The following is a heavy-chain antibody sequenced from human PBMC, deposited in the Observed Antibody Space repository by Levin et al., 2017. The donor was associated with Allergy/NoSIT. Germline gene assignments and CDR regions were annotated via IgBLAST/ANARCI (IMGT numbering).Heavy chain of an antibody. CDR1: GFTFSSYS. Sequence: KPGGSLRLSCAASGFTFSSYSMNWVRQAPGKGLEWVSSISSSSSYIYYADSVKGRFTISRDNAKNSLYLQMNSLRAEDTAVYYCARDPRGGWYSVDYWGQGTLVTVSS. V-gene: IGHV3-21*01. J-gene: IGHJ4*02. CDR3: ARDPRGGWYSVDY. CDR2: ISSSSSYI. D-gene: IGHD6-19*01.